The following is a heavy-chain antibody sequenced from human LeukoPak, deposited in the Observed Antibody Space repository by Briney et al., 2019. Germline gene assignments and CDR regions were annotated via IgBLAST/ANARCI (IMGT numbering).Heavy chain of an antibody. CDR2: TIPIFGTA. V-gene: IGHV1-69*01. J-gene: IGHJ6*02. Sequence: SVKVSCKASGGTFSSYAISWVRQAPGQWLEWMGGTIPIFGTANYAQKFQGRVTITADESTSTAYMELSSLRSEDTAVYYCARDLGDYGENYYYGMGVWGQGTTVTVSS. CDR1: GGTFSSYA. D-gene: IGHD4-17*01. CDR3: ARDLGDYGENYYYGMGV.